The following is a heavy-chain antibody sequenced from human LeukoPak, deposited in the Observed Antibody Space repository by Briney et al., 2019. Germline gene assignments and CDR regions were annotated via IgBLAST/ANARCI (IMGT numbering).Heavy chain of an antibody. V-gene: IGHV4-30-2*01. CDR1: GGSISSGGYY. D-gene: IGHD2-15*01. CDR2: IYHSGST. J-gene: IGHJ4*02. CDR3: ASQYCSGGSCYSDY. Sequence: SQTLSLTCTVSGGSISSGGYYWSWIRQPPGKGLEWIGYIYHSGSTYYNPSLKSRVTISVDRSKNQFSLKLSSVTAADTAVYYCASQYCSGGSCYSDYWGQGTLVTVSS.